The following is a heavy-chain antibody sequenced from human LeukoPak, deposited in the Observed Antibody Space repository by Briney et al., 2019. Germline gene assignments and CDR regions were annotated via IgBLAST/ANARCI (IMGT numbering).Heavy chain of an antibody. CDR3: ARDGPDSGYDFADAFDI. V-gene: IGHV6-1*01. D-gene: IGHD5-12*01. CDR1: GDSVSSDSAA. Sequence: SQTLSLTCAISGDSVSSDSAAWSWIRQSPSRGLEWLGRTYYRSKWDTDYVDSVKGRFTISRDNAKNSLYLQMNSLRAEDTAVYYCARDGPDSGYDFADAFDIWGQGTMVTVSS. J-gene: IGHJ3*02. CDR2: TYYRSKWDT.